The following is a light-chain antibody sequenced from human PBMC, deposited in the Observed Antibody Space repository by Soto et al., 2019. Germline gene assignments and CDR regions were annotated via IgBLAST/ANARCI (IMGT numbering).Light chain of an antibody. V-gene: IGLV1-51*01. CDR1: NSNIGNNY. CDR2: DNN. J-gene: IGLJ2*01. CDR3: GTWDSSLSAVV. Sequence: QSVLTQPPSVSAAPGQRVTISCSGSNSNIGNNYVSWYQQVPGTAPKVLIYDNNRRASGIPDRFSGSQSGTSATLSITGLQTGDEADYYCGTWDSSLSAVVFGGGTKLTVL.